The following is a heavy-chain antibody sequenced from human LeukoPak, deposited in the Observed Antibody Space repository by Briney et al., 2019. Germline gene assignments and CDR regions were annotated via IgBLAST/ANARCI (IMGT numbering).Heavy chain of an antibody. V-gene: IGHV3-21*01. CDR2: ISSSSSYI. D-gene: IGHD1-26*01. CDR1: GFTFSSYS. Sequence: PGGSLRLSCAASGFTFSSYSMNWVRQAPGKGLEWVSSISSSSSYIYYADSVKGRFTISRDNAKNSLYLQMNSLRAEDTAVYFCARGYNSRAATTDCCPLDYWGQGTLVTVSS. CDR3: ARGYNSRAATTDCCPLDY. J-gene: IGHJ4*02.